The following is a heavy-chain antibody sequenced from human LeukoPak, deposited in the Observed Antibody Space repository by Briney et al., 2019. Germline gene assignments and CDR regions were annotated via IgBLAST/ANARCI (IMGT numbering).Heavy chain of an antibody. D-gene: IGHD4-17*01. Sequence: PGGSLRLSCAASGFTFSSFWMHWVRQAPGKGLVWVSRINGDGSSTTYADSVKGRFTISRDNAKNTVYLQMNSLRAEDTAVYYCARPQHGDLYAFDIWGQGTMVTVPS. V-gene: IGHV3-74*01. CDR3: ARPQHGDLYAFDI. CDR2: INGDGSST. CDR1: GFTFSSFW. J-gene: IGHJ3*02.